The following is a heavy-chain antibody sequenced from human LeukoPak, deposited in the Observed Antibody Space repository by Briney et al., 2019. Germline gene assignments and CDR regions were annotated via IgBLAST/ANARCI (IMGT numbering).Heavy chain of an antibody. D-gene: IGHD3-16*01. CDR2: IHYSGGT. V-gene: IGHV4-59*01. J-gene: IGHJ4*02. CDR3: ARDRLGAPVEY. CDR1: GGSISDYY. Sequence: TSETLSLTCTVSGGSISDYYWTWIRQPPGEGLEWIGYIHYSGGTNYNPSLKSRVTISVDTSRNQFSLKLSSVTAAVTAVYYCARDRLGAPVEYWGQGTLVTVSS.